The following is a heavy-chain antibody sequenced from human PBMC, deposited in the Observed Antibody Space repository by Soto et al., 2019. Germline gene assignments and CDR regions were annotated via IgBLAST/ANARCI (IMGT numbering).Heavy chain of an antibody. Sequence: SETLSLTCTVSGGSISSYYWSWIRQPAGKGLEWIGRIYTSGSTNYNPSLKSRVTMSVDTSKNQFSLKLSSVTAADTAVYYCARDIYDFWSGYPNYWGQGTLVTVS. CDR1: GGSISSYY. CDR3: ARDIYDFWSGYPNY. D-gene: IGHD3-3*01. CDR2: IYTSGST. J-gene: IGHJ4*02. V-gene: IGHV4-4*07.